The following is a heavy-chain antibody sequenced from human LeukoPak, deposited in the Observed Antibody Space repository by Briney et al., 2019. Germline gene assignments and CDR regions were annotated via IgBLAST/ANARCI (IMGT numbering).Heavy chain of an antibody. V-gene: IGHV3-30*04. CDR3: ARAAYCSSTNCYGFDY. J-gene: IGHJ4*02. CDR1: GFTFSSYA. CDR2: ISYDGSNK. Sequence: GGSLRLSCAASGFTFSSYAMHWVRQAPGKGLEWVAVISYDGSNKYYADSVKGRFTISRDNSKNTLYLQMNSLRAEDTAVYYCARAAYCSSTNCYGFDYWGQGTLVTVSS. D-gene: IGHD2-2*01.